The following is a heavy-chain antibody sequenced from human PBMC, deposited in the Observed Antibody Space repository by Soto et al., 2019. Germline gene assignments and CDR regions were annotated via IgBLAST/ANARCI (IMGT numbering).Heavy chain of an antibody. D-gene: IGHD3-16*02. CDR3: ARDRLRLGELSLIAYFDY. CDR1: GFSFGSYT. CDR2: ISFDSSNK. V-gene: IGHV3-30*01. Sequence: GGSLRLSCAGSGFSFGSYTMHWVRQAPGKGLEWVALISFDSSNKFYADSVKGRFSISRDNSKNTLYLQMDSLRPDDTALYYCARDRLRLGELSLIAYFDYWGQGTLVTVSS. J-gene: IGHJ4*02.